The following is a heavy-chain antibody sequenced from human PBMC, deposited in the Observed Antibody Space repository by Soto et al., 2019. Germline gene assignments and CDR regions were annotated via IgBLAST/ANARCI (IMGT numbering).Heavy chain of an antibody. CDR3: ARSPYDFWSGFNWFDP. V-gene: IGHV4-39*01. D-gene: IGHD3-3*01. J-gene: IGHJ5*02. CDR2: IHCSGST. Sequence: QLQLQESGPGLVKPSETLSLTCTVSGGSISSSSYYWGWIRQPPGKGLEWIGSIHCSGSTYYNPSLKSRVTISVDTSKNQFSLKLSSVTAADTAVYYCARSPYDFWSGFNWFDPWGQGTLVTVSS. CDR1: GGSISSSSYY.